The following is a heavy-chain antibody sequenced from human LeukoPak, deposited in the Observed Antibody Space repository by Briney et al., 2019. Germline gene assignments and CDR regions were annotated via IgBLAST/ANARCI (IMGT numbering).Heavy chain of an antibody. J-gene: IGHJ4*02. Sequence: GGSLRLSCAASGFTFSSYAMHWVRQAPSKGLEWVAVISYDGSNKYYADSVKGRFTISRDNSKNTLYLQMNSLRAEDTAVYYCAREARGPFDYWGQGTLVTVSS. CDR2: ISYDGSNK. CDR1: GFTFSSYA. V-gene: IGHV3-30-3*01. CDR3: AREARGPFDY.